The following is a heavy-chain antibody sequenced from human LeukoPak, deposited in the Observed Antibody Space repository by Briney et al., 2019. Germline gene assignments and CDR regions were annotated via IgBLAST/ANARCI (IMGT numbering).Heavy chain of an antibody. Sequence: SETLSPTCAVYGESFSDYYWSWIRQPPGKGLEWIGEINHSGSTNYNPSLKSRVTISVDTSKNQFSLKLSSVTAADTAVYYCARLRRDYYGSGSSWFDPWGQGTLVTVSS. CDR3: ARLRRDYYGSGSSWFDP. CDR2: INHSGST. CDR1: GESFSDYY. J-gene: IGHJ5*02. D-gene: IGHD3-10*01. V-gene: IGHV4-34*01.